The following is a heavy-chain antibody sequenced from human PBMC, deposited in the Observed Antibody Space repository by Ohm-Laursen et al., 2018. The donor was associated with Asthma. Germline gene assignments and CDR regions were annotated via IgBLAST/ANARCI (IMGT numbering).Heavy chain of an antibody. CDR3: ARRPIVVVPAAIGWFDP. J-gene: IGHJ5*02. V-gene: IGHV4-39*01. CDR2: IYYSGRT. D-gene: IGHD2-2*01. Sequence: SETLSLTCAVSGGSISSSSYYWGWIRQPPGKGLEWIGSIYYSGRTYYNPSLKSRVTISVDTPKNQFSLKLSSVTAADTAVYYCARRPIVVVPAAIGWFDPWGQGTLVTVSS. CDR1: GGSISSSSYY.